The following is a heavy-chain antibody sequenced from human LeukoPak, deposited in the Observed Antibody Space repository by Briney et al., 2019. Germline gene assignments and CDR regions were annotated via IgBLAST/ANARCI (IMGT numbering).Heavy chain of an antibody. CDR2: IYSGGST. CDR1: GFTVSSNY. CDR3: ARAHSGYSYGTYYYYGMDV. V-gene: IGHV3-66*02. Sequence: PGGSLRLSCAASGFTVSSNYMSWVHQAPGKGLEWVSVIYSGGSTYYADSVKGRFTISRDNSKNTLYLQMNSLRAEDTAVYYCARAHSGYSYGTYYYYGMDVWGQGTTVTVSS. J-gene: IGHJ6*02. D-gene: IGHD5-18*01.